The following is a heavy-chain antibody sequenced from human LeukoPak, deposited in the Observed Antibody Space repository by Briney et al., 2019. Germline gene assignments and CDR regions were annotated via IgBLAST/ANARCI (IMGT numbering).Heavy chain of an antibody. J-gene: IGHJ4*02. CDR2: ISSSSSYI. CDR3: ARDSSYYDSSGYLGDY. Sequence: GGPLRLSCAASGFTFSSYSMNWVRQAPGKGLEWVSSISSSSSYIYYADSVKGRFTISRDNAKNSLYLQMNSLRAEDTAVYYCARDSSYYDSSGYLGDYWGQGTLVTVSS. D-gene: IGHD3-22*01. CDR1: GFTFSSYS. V-gene: IGHV3-21*01.